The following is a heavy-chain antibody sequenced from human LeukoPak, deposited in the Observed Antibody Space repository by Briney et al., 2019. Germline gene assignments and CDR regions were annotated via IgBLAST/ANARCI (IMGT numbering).Heavy chain of an antibody. V-gene: IGHV4-31*03. CDR1: GDSISSGGYY. J-gene: IGHJ4*02. CDR2: IYYSGNT. Sequence: PSETLSLTCTVAGDSISSGGYYWSWIRQYPEKGLEWIGYIYYSGNTYYNPSLKSRVTISVDTSKNQFSLKLSSVTAADTAVYYCARGTNRGLGTARRSTPYLSGVYDYWGQGTLVTVSS. CDR3: ARGTNRGLGTARRSTPYLSGVYDY. D-gene: IGHD2-21*02.